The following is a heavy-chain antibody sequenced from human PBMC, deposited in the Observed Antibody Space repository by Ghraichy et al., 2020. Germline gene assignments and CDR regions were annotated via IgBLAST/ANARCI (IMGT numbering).Heavy chain of an antibody. V-gene: IGHV3-48*03. CDR3: ARDGVYCSGGSCYPAIDY. CDR1: GFTFSSYD. J-gene: IGHJ4*02. Sequence: GGSLRLSCAASGFTFSSYDMNWVRQAPGKGLERVSYISGSGTTIYYTDSVEGRFTISRDNAKNSLFLQMNSLRVEDTAVYYCARDGVYCSGGSCYPAIDYWGQGTLATVSS. CDR2: ISGSGTTI. D-gene: IGHD2-15*01.